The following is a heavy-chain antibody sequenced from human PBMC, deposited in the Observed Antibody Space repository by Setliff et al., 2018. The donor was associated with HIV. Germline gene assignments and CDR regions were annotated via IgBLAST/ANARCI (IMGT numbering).Heavy chain of an antibody. J-gene: IGHJ4*02. CDR2: INPNSGGT. V-gene: IGHV1-2*06. D-gene: IGHD5-12*01. CDR3: ARESRDIVATSPLDY. CDR1: GYTFTNYY. Sequence: ASVKVSCKASGYTFTNYYIHWVRQAPGQGLEWMGRINPNSGGTNYAQKFQGRVTMTRDTSISTAYMELSRQISDDTAVYYCARESRDIVATSPLDYWGQGTLVTVSS.